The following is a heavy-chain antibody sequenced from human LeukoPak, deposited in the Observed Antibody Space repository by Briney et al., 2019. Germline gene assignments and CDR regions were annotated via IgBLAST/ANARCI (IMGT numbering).Heavy chain of an antibody. CDR3: ARVFSGWPRY. J-gene: IGHJ4*02. Sequence: GGSLRLSCAASGFSFSSNVMIWVRQAPGKGLEWVSSIPASGGSTYYADSVKGRFTISRDNSKNSLYLQMNSLRAEDTAVYYCARVFSGWPRYWGQGTLVTVSS. D-gene: IGHD6-19*01. CDR1: GFSFSSNV. V-gene: IGHV3-23*01. CDR2: IPASGGST.